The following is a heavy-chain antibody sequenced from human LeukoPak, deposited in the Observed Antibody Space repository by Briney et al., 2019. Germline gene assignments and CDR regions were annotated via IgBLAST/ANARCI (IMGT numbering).Heavy chain of an antibody. Sequence: GGSLRLSCAASGFTFNNYAMSWVRQAPGKGLEWVSAISGSGGSTYYADSVKGRFTISRDNSKNTLYLQMNSLRAEDTAVYYCAKPSYCSGGSCYWVYFDYWGQGTLVTVSS. CDR3: AKPSYCSGGSCYWVYFDY. CDR1: GFTFNNYA. V-gene: IGHV3-23*01. J-gene: IGHJ4*02. D-gene: IGHD2-15*01. CDR2: ISGSGGST.